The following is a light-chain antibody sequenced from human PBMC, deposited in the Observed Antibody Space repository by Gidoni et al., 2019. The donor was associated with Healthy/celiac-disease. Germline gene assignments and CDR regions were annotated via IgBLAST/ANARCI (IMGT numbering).Light chain of an antibody. CDR3: QQRNSYPFT. J-gene: IGKJ3*01. CDR2: AAS. CDR1: QGISSY. Sequence: DTQLTQSPSFLSASIGDRVTITCWASQGISSYLAWYQQKPGKAPKLLIYAASTLQSGVPSRFSGSGSGTEFTLTISSLQPEDFATYYCQQRNSYPFTFGPGTRVDI. V-gene: IGKV1-9*01.